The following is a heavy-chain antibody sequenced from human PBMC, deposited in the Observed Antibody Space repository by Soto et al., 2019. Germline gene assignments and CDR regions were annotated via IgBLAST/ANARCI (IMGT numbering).Heavy chain of an antibody. J-gene: IGHJ3*02. CDR3: ANPSGYYFGLGSHDEASDM. CDR1: GFMFSGFG. D-gene: IGHD3-9*01. V-gene: IGHV3-30*18. Sequence: GESLKISCAASGFMFSGFGMHWVRQAPGKGLQWVAGISKDGSKKYYADSVKGRFTISRDNSKKTLYLQMNSLRAEDTAVYYCANPSGYYFGLGSHDEASDMWGQGTVVTVSS. CDR2: ISKDGSKK.